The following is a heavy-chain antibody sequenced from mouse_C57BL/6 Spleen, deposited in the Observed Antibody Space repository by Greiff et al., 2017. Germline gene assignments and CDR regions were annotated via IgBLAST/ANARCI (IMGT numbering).Heavy chain of an antibody. CDR3: ARFPYDYDGSWFAY. CDR2: IYPGDGDT. J-gene: IGHJ3*01. D-gene: IGHD2-4*01. CDR1: GYAFSSYW. Sequence: QVQLQQSGAELVKPGASVKISCKASGYAFSSYWMNWVKQRPGKGLAWIGQIYPGDGDTNYNGKFKGKATLTADKSSSTAYMQLSSLTSEDSAVYFCARFPYDYDGSWFAYWGQGTLVTVSA. V-gene: IGHV1-80*01.